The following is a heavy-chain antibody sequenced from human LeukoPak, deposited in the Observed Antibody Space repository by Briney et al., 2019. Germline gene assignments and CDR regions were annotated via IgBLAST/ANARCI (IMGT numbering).Heavy chain of an antibody. CDR3: ARGSGPDYFDY. Sequence: PSETLSLTCIVSGGSISSYYWSRIRQPPGKGLEWIGYIYYGGSTNYNPSLKSRGTISVDTSKNEFSLKLSSVTAADTAVYYCARGSGPDYFDYWGQGTLVTVST. J-gene: IGHJ4*02. D-gene: IGHD3-10*01. CDR1: GGSISSYY. V-gene: IGHV4-59*08. CDR2: IYYGGST.